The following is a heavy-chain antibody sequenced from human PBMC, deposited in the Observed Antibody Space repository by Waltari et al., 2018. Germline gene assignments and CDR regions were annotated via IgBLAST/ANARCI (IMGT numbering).Heavy chain of an antibody. D-gene: IGHD4-4*01. CDR1: GGSINTYY. CDR2: IYYSGST. V-gene: IGHV4-59*01. J-gene: IGHJ6*02. CDR3: ARALYSNYYRGYGMDV. Sequence: QVQLQESGPGLVKASETLSLTCTVSGGSINTYYWSWIRQPPGKGLEWIGFIYYSGSTNDNPSRKSRVTISIDTSKNQVSLKVSSVTAADTAVYYCARALYSNYYRGYGMDVWGQGTTVTVSS.